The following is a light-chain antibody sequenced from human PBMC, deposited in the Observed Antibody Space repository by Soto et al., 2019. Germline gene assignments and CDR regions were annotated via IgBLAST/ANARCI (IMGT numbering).Light chain of an antibody. V-gene: IGKV1-27*01. Sequence: DFRMTQSPSSLSASVGDRVTITCRASRGIATYLAWYQQKPGRVPELLISAASTLQSGVPLRFSGSGSGTDFTLSISSLQPEDVATYYCQNYDDAPLTVGGGTKVDIK. CDR1: RGIATY. CDR2: AAS. J-gene: IGKJ4*01. CDR3: QNYDDAPLT.